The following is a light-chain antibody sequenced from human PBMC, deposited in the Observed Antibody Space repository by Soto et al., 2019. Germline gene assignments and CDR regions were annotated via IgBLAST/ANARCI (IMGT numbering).Light chain of an antibody. CDR1: QSVSSY. CDR3: QQRSNWPPT. J-gene: IGKJ2*01. CDR2: DAS. Sequence: EIVLTQSPATLSLSPGARATLSCRASQSVSSYLAWYQQKPGQAPRLLIYDASNRATGIPARFSGSGSGTDFTLTISSREPEDFAVYYCQQRSNWPPTFGQGTKLEIK. V-gene: IGKV3-11*01.